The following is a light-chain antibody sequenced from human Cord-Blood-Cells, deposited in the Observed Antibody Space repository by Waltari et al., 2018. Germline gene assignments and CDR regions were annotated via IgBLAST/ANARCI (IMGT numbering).Light chain of an antibody. V-gene: IGLV3-19*01. CDR1: SLRSYY. CDR2: GKN. J-gene: IGLJ2*01. CDR3: NSRDSSGNHLRVV. Sequence: SSELTQDPAVSVALGQTVRITCQGDSLRSYYASWYQQKQAQAPVLVIYGKNNRPSGIPDRFSGSSSGNTASLTITGAQAEDEADYYCNSRDSSGNHLRVVFGGGTKLTVL.